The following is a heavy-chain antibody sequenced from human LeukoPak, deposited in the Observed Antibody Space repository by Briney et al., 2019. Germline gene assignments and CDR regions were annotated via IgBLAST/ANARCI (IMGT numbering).Heavy chain of an antibody. J-gene: IGHJ4*02. CDR3: AREFRYDLDY. Sequence: PGGSLRLSCAASGFTFNTNAMSWVRLAPGKGLVWVSRINSDGSSTSYADSVKGRFTISRDNAKNTLYLQMNSLRAEDTAVYYCAREFRYDLDYWGQGTLVTVSS. V-gene: IGHV3-74*01. CDR1: GFTFNTNA. D-gene: IGHD5-12*01. CDR2: INSDGSST.